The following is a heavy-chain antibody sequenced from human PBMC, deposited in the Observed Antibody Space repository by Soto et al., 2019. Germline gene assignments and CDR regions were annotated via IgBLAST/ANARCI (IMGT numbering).Heavy chain of an antibody. CDR3: ARERGSGWTFDY. CDR2: IYYSGST. Sequence: PSETLSLTCTVSGGSISSSSYYWGWIRQPPGKGLEWIGSIYYSGSTYYNPSLKGRFTISRDNVQNSLYLQMHSLRAEDTAVYYCARERGSGWTFDYWGQGTLVTVSS. D-gene: IGHD6-19*01. V-gene: IGHV4-39*02. CDR1: GGSISSSSYY. J-gene: IGHJ4*02.